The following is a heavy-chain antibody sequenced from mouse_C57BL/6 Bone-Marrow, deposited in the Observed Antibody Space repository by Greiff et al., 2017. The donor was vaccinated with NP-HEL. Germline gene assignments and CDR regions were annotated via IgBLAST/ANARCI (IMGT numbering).Heavy chain of an antibody. CDR1: GFNIKDYY. V-gene: IGHV14-2*01. J-gene: IGHJ4*01. D-gene: IGHD1-1*01. CDR2: IDPEDGET. Sequence: EVQLQQSGAELVKPGASVKLSCTASGFNIKDYYMHWVKQRTEQGLEWIGRIDPEDGETKYAPKFQGKAPITADTSSNTAYLQLSSLTSEDTAVYYCARSGITTVVAYYYAMDYWGQGTSVTVSS. CDR3: ARSGITTVVAYYYAMDY.